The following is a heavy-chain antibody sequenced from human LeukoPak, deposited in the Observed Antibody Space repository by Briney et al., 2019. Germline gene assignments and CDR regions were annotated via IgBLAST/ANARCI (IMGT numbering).Heavy chain of an antibody. CDR3: ARVDMRHNSGWYLDGFDY. CDR2: ISVYNGNT. J-gene: IGHJ4*02. V-gene: IGHV1-18*01. Sequence: ASVKVSCKASGYTLTNFAISWVRQAPGQGLEWMGWISVYNGNTKYAQKLQGRVTMTADTSTNTAYMELRSLRSDDTAVYYCARVDMRHNSGWYLDGFDYWGQGTLVTVSS. CDR1: GYTLTNFA. D-gene: IGHD6-19*01.